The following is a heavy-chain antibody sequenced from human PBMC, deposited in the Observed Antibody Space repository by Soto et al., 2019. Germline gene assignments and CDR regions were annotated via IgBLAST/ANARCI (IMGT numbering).Heavy chain of an antibody. D-gene: IGHD1-26*01. CDR3: ARQRTESGTYYPYYFDY. CDR2: TYYSGSS. J-gene: IGHJ4*02. V-gene: IGHV4-39*01. Sequence: PSETLSLTCSVSGGSISSSSYYWGWIRQPPGKGLEWIGSTYYSGSSYNSPSLKGRVTLSVDTSKNQFSLKLSSLTAADTALYYCARQRTESGTYYPYYFDYWGQGTLVTVYS. CDR1: GGSISSSSYY.